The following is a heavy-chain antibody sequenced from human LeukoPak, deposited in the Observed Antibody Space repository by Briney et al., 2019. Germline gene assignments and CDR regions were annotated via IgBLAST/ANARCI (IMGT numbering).Heavy chain of an antibody. CDR3: AKDLDIVVVPAAPDY. J-gene: IGHJ4*02. Sequence: WGSLRLSCAASGFTFSSYGMHWVRQAPGKGLEWVAVISYDGSNKYYAYSVKGRFTISRDNSKNPLYLQMNSLRAEDTAVYYCAKDLDIVVVPAAPDYWGQGTLVTVSS. CDR2: ISYDGSNK. V-gene: IGHV3-30*18. D-gene: IGHD2-2*01. CDR1: GFTFSSYG.